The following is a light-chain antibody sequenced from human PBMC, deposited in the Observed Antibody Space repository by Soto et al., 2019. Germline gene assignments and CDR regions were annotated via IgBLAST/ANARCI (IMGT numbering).Light chain of an antibody. V-gene: IGKV3-11*01. CDR2: DAS. CDR3: QQRSNWHPRYT. J-gene: IGKJ2*01. CDR1: QSVSSY. Sequence: EIVLTQSPATLSLSPGERATLSCRASQSVSSYLAWYQQKPGQAPRLLIYDASNRATGIPARFSGSGSGTDFPLTISSLEPEDFAVYYCQQRSNWHPRYTFGQGTKLEIK.